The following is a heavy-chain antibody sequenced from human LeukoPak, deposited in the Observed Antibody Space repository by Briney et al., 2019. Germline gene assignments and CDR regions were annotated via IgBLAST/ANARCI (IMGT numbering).Heavy chain of an antibody. CDR2: IKSKTDGGTT. Sequence: GGSLRLSCAASGFTFSNAWMSWVRQAPGKGLEWVGRIKSKTDGGTTDYAAPVKGRFTISRDDSKNTLYLQMNSLKTEDTAVYYCTTKEVDTAMVHFDYWGQGTLVTVSS. CDR3: TTKEVDTAMVHFDY. J-gene: IGHJ4*02. D-gene: IGHD5-18*01. V-gene: IGHV3-15*01. CDR1: GFTFSNAW.